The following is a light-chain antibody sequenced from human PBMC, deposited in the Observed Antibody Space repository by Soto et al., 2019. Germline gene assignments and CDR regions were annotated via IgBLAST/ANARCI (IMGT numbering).Light chain of an antibody. CDR1: ESISSW. Sequence: DIQMTQSPSTLSASVRDRVTITCLASESISSWLAWYQQKPGKAPKLLIYDASSLERGVPSRFSGSGSGTEFTLTISSMQPDDFATFYCQQYNGYSRTFGQGTKVDI. J-gene: IGKJ1*01. CDR3: QQYNGYSRT. CDR2: DAS. V-gene: IGKV1-5*01.